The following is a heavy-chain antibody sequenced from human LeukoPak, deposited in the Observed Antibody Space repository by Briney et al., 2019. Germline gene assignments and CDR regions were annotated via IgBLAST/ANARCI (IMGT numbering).Heavy chain of an antibody. J-gene: IGHJ4*02. CDR1: GFTFSSYE. Sequence: GGSLRLSCAASGFTFSSYEMNWVRQAPGKGLEWVSGISANGGSTYYADSVKGRFTISRDNSKNTLYLQMNSLRAEDTAVYYCAKDRMLELRPYCFDYWGQGTLVTVSS. D-gene: IGHD1-7*01. CDR3: AKDRMLELRPYCFDY. V-gene: IGHV3-23*01. CDR2: ISANGGST.